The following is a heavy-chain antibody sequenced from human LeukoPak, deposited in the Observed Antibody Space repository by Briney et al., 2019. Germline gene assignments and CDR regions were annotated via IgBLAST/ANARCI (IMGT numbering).Heavy chain of an antibody. CDR1: GGSVSSGSYY. CDR3: ARVGKDVNNYHTKAFDY. CDR2: IYYSGST. J-gene: IGHJ4*02. D-gene: IGHD5-24*01. V-gene: IGHV4-61*01. Sequence: PSETLSLTCTVSGGSVSSGSYYWSWIRQPPGKGLEWIGYIYYSGSTNYNPSLKSRVTISVDTSKNQFSLRLSSVTAADTAVYYCARVGKDVNNYHTKAFDYWGQGTLVTVSS.